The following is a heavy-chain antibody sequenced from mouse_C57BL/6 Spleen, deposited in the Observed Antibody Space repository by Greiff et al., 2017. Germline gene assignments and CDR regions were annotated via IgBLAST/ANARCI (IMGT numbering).Heavy chain of an antibody. D-gene: IGHD2-4*01. Sequence: QVQLQQSGAELARPGASVKLSCKVSGYTFTSYGISWVKQRTGQGLEWSGEIYPRSGNTYYNEKFKGKATLTADKSSSTAYMELRSLTSEDSAVYFCARSGDYWFAYWGQGTLVTVSA. V-gene: IGHV1-81*01. CDR3: ARSGDYWFAY. CDR2: IYPRSGNT. CDR1: GYTFTSYG. J-gene: IGHJ3*01.